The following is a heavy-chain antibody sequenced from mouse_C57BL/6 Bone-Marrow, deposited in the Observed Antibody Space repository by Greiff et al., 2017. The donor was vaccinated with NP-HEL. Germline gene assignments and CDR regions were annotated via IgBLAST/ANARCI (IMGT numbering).Heavy chain of an antibody. CDR2: IYPGSGST. V-gene: IGHV1-55*01. J-gene: IGHJ2*01. D-gene: IGHD1-1*01. Sequence: VQLQQPGAELVKPGASVKMSCKASGYTFTSYWITWVKQRPGQGLEWIGDIYPGSGSTNYNEKFKSKATLTVDTSSSTAYMQLSSLTSEDSAVYYCASEGYYGSRRDYWGQGTTLTVSS. CDR1: GYTFTSYW. CDR3: ASEGYYGSRRDY.